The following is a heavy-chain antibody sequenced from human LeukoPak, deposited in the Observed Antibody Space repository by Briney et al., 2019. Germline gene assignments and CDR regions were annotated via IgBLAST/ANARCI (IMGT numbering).Heavy chain of an antibody. CDR1: GYTFTSYH. D-gene: IGHD3-22*01. Sequence: ASVKVSCKASGYTFTSYHMHWVRQAPGQGLEWMGIINPSGGTTNYAQKFRGRVTMTRDMSTSTVYMELRSLRSDDTAVYYCGREGGYLGDYYDSSGYVDYWGQGTLVTVSS. V-gene: IGHV1-46*01. CDR3: GREGGYLGDYYDSSGYVDY. J-gene: IGHJ4*02. CDR2: INPSGGTT.